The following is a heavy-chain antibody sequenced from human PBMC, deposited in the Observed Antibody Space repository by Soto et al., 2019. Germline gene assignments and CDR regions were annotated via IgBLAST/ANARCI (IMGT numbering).Heavy chain of an antibody. Sequence: GSLRLSCAVSGLTFSNYAMSWVRQAPGKGLECVSGIRGSDSSTKYADSVRGRFTISRDNSKNTLYLQMNSLRAEDTAVHFCPRGAPPHISHHRSDCYFVYWGQGTLVTVYS. CDR1: GLTFSNYA. V-gene: IGHV3-23*01. J-gene: IGHJ4*02. CDR2: IRGSDSST. CDR3: PRGAPPHISHHRSDCYFVY. D-gene: IGHD2-21*01.